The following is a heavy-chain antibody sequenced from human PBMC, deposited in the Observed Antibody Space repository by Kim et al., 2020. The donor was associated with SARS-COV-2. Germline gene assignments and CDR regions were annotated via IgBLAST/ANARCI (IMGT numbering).Heavy chain of an antibody. D-gene: IGHD4-17*01. V-gene: IGHV4-39*01. CDR3: ARHGDPDYGNWFDP. Sequence: SETLSLTCTVSGGSISSSSYYWGWIRQPPGKGLEWIGSIYYSGSTYYNPSLKSRVTISVDTSKNQFSLKLSSVTAADTAVYYCARHGDPDYGNWFDPWGQGTLVTVSS. CDR2: IYYSGST. J-gene: IGHJ5*02. CDR1: GGSISSSSYY.